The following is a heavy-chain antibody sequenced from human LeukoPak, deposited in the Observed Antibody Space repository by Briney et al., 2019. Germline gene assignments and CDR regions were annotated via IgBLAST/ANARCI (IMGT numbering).Heavy chain of an antibody. Sequence: GGSLRLSCAASGFTFSSYAMSWVRQAPGKGLEWVSAISGSGGSTYYADSVKGRFTISRDNSKNTLYLQMNSPRAEDTAVYYCAKDFYGSGSYHHYWGQGTLVTVSS. V-gene: IGHV3-23*01. CDR1: GFTFSSYA. D-gene: IGHD3-10*01. CDR2: ISGSGGST. J-gene: IGHJ4*02. CDR3: AKDFYGSGSYHHY.